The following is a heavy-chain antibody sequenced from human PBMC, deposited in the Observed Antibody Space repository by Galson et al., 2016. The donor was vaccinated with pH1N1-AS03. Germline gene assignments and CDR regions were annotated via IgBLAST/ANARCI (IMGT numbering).Heavy chain of an antibody. CDR3: ARDPRGPCTSTTCATAYYFGMDV. CDR2: IDPNSGVT. CDR1: EYIFTGFY. Sequence: SVKVSCKASEYIFTGFYVHWVRQAPGQGLEWMGWIDPNSGVTNYAQKFQAWVTMTRDTSSTTAYMEVSGLKSDDTAVYYCARDPRGPCTSTTCATAYYFGMDVWGQGTTVIVSS. D-gene: IGHD2/OR15-2a*01. V-gene: IGHV1-2*04. J-gene: IGHJ6*02.